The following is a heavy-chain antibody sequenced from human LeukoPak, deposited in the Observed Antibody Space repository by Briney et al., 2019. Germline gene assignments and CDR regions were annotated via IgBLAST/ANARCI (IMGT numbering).Heavy chain of an antibody. CDR3: ARGSRPPGYFDY. V-gene: IGHV4-34*01. Sequence: SETLSLTCAVYGGSFGAYYWSWIRQPPGKGLEWIGEINHSGSTNYNPSLKSRVTISVDTSKNQFSLKLSSVTAADTAVYYCARGSRPPGYFDYWGQGTLVTVSS. CDR2: INHSGST. CDR1: GGSFGAYY. D-gene: IGHD3-10*01. J-gene: IGHJ4*02.